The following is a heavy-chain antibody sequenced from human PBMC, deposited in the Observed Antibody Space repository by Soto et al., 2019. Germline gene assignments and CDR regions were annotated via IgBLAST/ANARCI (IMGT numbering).Heavy chain of an antibody. CDR1: GYTLISYP. J-gene: IGHJ4*02. D-gene: IGHD1-7*01. CDR2: ISGYNGNT. V-gene: IGHV1-18*01. CDR3: VRDQEVWNVNYPIFDH. Sequence: ASVKVSCKASGYTLISYPISWVRQAPGQGLEWMGWISGYNGNTNYAQKFQGRVTMTTDTSTSTAYMELRSLRSDDTAVYYCVRDQEVWNVNYPIFDHWGQGTRIIVCS.